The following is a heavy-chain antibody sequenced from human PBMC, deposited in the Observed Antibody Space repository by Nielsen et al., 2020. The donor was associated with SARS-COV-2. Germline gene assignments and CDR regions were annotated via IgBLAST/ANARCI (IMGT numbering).Heavy chain of an antibody. D-gene: IGHD3-10*01. V-gene: IGHV1-69*01. Sequence: WVRQAPGQGLEWMGGIIPIFGTANYAQKFQGRVTITADESTSTAYMELSSLRSEDTAVYYCARDATYYYGSGSYYNWFDPWGQGTLVTVSS. J-gene: IGHJ5*02. CDR2: IIPIFGTA. CDR3: ARDATYYYGSGSYYNWFDP.